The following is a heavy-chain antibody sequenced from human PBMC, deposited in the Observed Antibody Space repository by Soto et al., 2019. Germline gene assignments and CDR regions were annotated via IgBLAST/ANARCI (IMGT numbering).Heavy chain of an antibody. V-gene: IGHV4-4*07. D-gene: IGHD1-26*01. CDR2: IYTSGST. CDR3: ARSVFNSWELLRFDY. J-gene: IGHJ4*02. CDR1: DGSIISYY. Sequence: PSETLSLTCPVSDGSIISYYWSWIRPPAGKGLEWIGRIYTSGSTNYNPSLKSRVTMSVDTSKNQFSLKLSSVTAADTAVYYCARSVFNSWELLRFDYWGQGTLVTVSS.